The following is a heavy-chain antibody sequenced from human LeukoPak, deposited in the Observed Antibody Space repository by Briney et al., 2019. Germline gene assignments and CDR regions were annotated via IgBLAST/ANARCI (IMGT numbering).Heavy chain of an antibody. J-gene: IGHJ6*02. CDR1: GGSISSYT. D-gene: IGHD5-18*01. CDR2: IYYSGST. V-gene: IGHV4-59*01. Sequence: SETLSLACTVSGGSISSYTWSCIRQPPGKGLECIWDIYYSGSTNCNPSLKSRVTISVDTSKNQFYLKLSSVTAADTAVYYCAKVVGGYSYGYDYYYCMDVWGQGTAVTVSS. CDR3: AKVVGGYSYGYDYYYCMDV.